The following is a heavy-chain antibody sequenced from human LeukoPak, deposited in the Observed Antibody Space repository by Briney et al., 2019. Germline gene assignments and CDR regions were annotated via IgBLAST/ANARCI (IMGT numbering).Heavy chain of an antibody. CDR3: ARTVTTERLNYYYYYMDV. CDR1: GGSFSGYY. Sequence: SSETLSLTCAVYGGSFSGYYWSWIRQPPGKGLEWIGEINHSGSTNYNPSLKSRVTISVDTSKNQFSLKLSSVTAADTAVYYCARTVTTERLNYYYYYMDVWGKGTTVTVSS. D-gene: IGHD4-17*01. J-gene: IGHJ6*03. V-gene: IGHV4-34*01. CDR2: INHSGST.